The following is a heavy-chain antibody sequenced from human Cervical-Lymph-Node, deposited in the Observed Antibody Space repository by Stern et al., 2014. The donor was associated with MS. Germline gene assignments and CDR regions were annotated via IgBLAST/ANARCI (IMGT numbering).Heavy chain of an antibody. CDR1: GGTFSSYA. CDR3: ARERGASWLLPYFDY. J-gene: IGHJ4*02. D-gene: IGHD3-22*01. CDR2: IIPIFGTA. Sequence: QVQLGQSGAEVKKPGSSVKVSCKASGGTFSSYAISWVRQDPGQGLEWMGGIIPIFGTANYAQKFQGRVTITADESTSTAYMELSSLRSEDTAVYYCARERGASWLLPYFDYWGQGTLVTVSS. V-gene: IGHV1-69*01.